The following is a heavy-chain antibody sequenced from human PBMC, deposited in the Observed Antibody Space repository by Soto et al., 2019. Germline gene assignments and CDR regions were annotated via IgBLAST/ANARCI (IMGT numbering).Heavy chain of an antibody. CDR1: GGAFSGHA. J-gene: IGHJ6*02. D-gene: IGHD3-22*01. V-gene: IGHV1-69*01. Sequence: QVHLVQSGAEVKKPGSWVKVSCKASGGAFSGHAISWLRQAPGQGLEWMGQIIPFFKGTKYAQNFQGRVTITADDSTSTAYMDLSSLTSEDTAVYYCARDVPLNYYDSTYSYYALDVWGQGTTVTVS. CDR2: IIPFFKGT. CDR3: ARDVPLNYYDSTYSYYALDV.